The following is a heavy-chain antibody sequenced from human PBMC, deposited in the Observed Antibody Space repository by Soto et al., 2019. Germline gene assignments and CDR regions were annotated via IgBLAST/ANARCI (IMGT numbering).Heavy chain of an antibody. D-gene: IGHD1-26*01. J-gene: IGHJ3*01. CDR3: TRSVGGLNDALDL. CDR2: IRKSTYTT. V-gene: IGHV3-72*01. Sequence: GGSLRLSCAASGFIFSDYYMDWARQAAGKGLEWVGRIRKSTYTTEYAASVKGRFTISRDDSKSSLYLQMNSLKTEDTAVYYCTRSVGGLNDALDLWGQGTMVTVSS. CDR1: GFIFSDYY.